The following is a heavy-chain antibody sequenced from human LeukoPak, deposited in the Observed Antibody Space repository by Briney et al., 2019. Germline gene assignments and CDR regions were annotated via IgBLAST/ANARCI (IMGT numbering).Heavy chain of an antibody. Sequence: PSETLSLTCTVSGGSISSSSYYWGWIRQPPGKGLEWIGSIYYSGSTYYNPSLKSRVTISVDTSKNQFSLKLSSVTAADTAVYYCARHVLGSSWSPFDYWGQGTLVTVSS. CDR1: GGSISSSSYY. V-gene: IGHV4-39*01. J-gene: IGHJ4*02. D-gene: IGHD6-13*01. CDR2: IYYSGST. CDR3: ARHVLGSSWSPFDY.